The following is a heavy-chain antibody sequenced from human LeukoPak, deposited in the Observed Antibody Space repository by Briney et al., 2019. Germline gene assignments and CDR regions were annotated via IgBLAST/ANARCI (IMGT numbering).Heavy chain of an antibody. CDR2: INRSGST. J-gene: IGHJ6*03. D-gene: IGHD3-3*01. V-gene: IGHV4-34*01. CDR3: ARGLRTEWLSSYYYYYMDV. Sequence: SETLSLTCAVYGGSFSGYYWSWIRQPPGKGLEWIGEINRSGSTNYNPSLKSRVTISVDTSKNQFSLKLSSVTAADTAVYYCARGLRTEWLSSYYYYYMDVWGKGTTVTVSS. CDR1: GGSFSGYY.